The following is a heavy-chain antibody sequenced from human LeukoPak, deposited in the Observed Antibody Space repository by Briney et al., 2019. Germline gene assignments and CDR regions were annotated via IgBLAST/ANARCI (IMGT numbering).Heavy chain of an antibody. CDR2: TKYGAST. CDR3: ARELGGLWFGESSGMDV. D-gene: IGHD3-10*01. V-gene: IGHV4-39*07. Sequence: NPSETLSLTCTVSGGSISSSINYWAWIRQPPGKGLEWIATTKYGASTFYNPSLRSRVTISVDTSKNQFSLKLSSVTAADTAVYYCARELGGLWFGESSGMDVWGQGTTVTVSS. CDR1: GGSISSSINY. J-gene: IGHJ6*02.